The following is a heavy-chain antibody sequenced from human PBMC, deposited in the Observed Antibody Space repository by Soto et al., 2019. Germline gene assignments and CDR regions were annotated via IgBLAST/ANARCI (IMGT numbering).Heavy chain of an antibody. CDR3: ARTRFLEWSDYYGMDV. Sequence: PSETLSLTCTVSGGSISSYYWSWIRQPPGKGLEWIGYIYYSGSTNYNPSLKSRVTISVDTSKNQFSLKLSSVTAADTAVYYCARTRFLEWSDYYGMDVWGQGTTVTVSS. D-gene: IGHD3-3*01. J-gene: IGHJ6*02. CDR1: GGSISSYY. CDR2: IYYSGST. V-gene: IGHV4-59*01.